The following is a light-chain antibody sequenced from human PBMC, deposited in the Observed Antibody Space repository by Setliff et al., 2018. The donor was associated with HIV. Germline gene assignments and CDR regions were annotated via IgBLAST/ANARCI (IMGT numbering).Light chain of an antibody. CDR1: SSNIGAGYD. Sequence: QSALAQPPSVSGAPGQRVIISCTGSSSNIGAGYDVHWYQQLPGTAPKLLIYANTNRPSGVPDRFSGSKSDTSASLAITGLQAEDETDYYCQSYDSSLSGYGFGTGTKVTVL. CDR3: QSYDSSLSGYG. V-gene: IGLV1-40*01. J-gene: IGLJ1*01. CDR2: ANT.